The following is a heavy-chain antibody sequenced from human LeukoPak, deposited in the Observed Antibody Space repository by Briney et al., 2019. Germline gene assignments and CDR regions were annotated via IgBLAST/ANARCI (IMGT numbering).Heavy chain of an antibody. J-gene: IGHJ6*03. CDR1: GGSISTYY. CDR2: IYYSGST. D-gene: IGHD3-3*01. V-gene: IGHV4-59*01. Sequence: SETLSLTCTVSGGSISTYYWSWIRQPPGKGLEWIGYIYYSGSTNYNPSLKSRVTISVDTSKNQFSLKLSSVTAADTALYYCARARRSPYDFWSGYSSMGDYYMDVWGKGTTVTVSS. CDR3: ARARRSPYDFWSGYSSMGDYYMDV.